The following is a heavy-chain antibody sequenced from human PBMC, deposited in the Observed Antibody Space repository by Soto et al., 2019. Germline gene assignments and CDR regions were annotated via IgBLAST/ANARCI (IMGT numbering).Heavy chain of an antibody. CDR2: IKDGGYT. D-gene: IGHD5-12*01. J-gene: IGHJ4*02. V-gene: IGHV4-34*01. CDR1: GGSLSGYY. Sequence: QVQLQQWGAGLLKPSETLSLNCAVNGGSLSGYYWSWIRQPPGKGLEWIGEIKDGGYTNYSPSLKSRDTISSDTSTNRFSLRLHSVTAADTGVYYCARGQEGVVATHWDQGALVTVSS. CDR3: ARGQEGVVATH.